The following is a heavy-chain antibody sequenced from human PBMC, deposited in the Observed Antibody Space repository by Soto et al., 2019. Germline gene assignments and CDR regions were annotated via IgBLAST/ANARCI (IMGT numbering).Heavy chain of an antibody. CDR3: ARSESIVDV. D-gene: IGHD6-6*01. J-gene: IGHJ6*02. Sequence: QVQLVQSGAEVKKPGASVKVSCKASGYTFTSYGISWVRQAPGQGLEWMGWISAYNGNTNYAQKLQGTITTSTHTSTSTAYIELRSLPSDDTSMYYCARSESIVDVWGQGTTVTVSS. V-gene: IGHV1-18*01. CDR1: GYTFTSYG. CDR2: ISAYNGNT.